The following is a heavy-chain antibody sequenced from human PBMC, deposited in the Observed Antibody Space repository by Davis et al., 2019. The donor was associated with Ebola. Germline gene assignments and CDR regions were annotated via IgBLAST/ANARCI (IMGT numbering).Heavy chain of an antibody. V-gene: IGHV3-21*01. CDR1: GFTFSTYS. J-gene: IGHJ6*02. CDR2: ISSDSDYI. Sequence: GGSLRLSCAASGFTFSTYSMSWVRQAPGKGLEWVLSISSDSDYIYYADSAKGRFTISRDNAKNSLYLQMNSLRAEDTAVYYCARDRPLDFFFGDYYGMDVWGQGTTVTVSS. D-gene: IGHD3-16*01. CDR3: ARDRPLDFFFGDYYGMDV.